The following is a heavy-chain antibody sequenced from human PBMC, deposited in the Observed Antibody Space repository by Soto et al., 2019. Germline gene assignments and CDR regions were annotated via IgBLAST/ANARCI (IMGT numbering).Heavy chain of an antibody. Sequence: QVQLVQSGAEVKKPGSSVKVSCKVSGGPFSDYAVSWVRQAPGQGLEWMGGIIPMFGTANYAQKFQGRVTITADESTTTANMELSSLRSEDTAVYYCARDLDYYGSGNYYNRIDYWGQGTPGHRLL. V-gene: IGHV1-69*01. J-gene: IGHJ4*02. CDR3: ARDLDYYGSGNYYNRIDY. D-gene: IGHD3-10*01. CDR1: GGPFSDYA. CDR2: IIPMFGTA.